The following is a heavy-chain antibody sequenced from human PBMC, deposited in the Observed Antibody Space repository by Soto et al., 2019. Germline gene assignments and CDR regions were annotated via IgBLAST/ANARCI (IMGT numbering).Heavy chain of an antibody. J-gene: IGHJ5*02. CDR3: ANLDPSIYDCWSGYYRNHNWFDP. Sequence: CLSLSCVASGSTVGSFSAGWVRPAPGKGLGWVASFSGIVGSTYYADSVKGRFTISRDNSKNTLYLQMNSLRAEDTAVYYCANLDPSIYDCWSGYYRNHNWFDPWGQGTLVTVSS. V-gene: IGHV3-23*01. D-gene: IGHD3-3*01. CDR1: GSTVGSFS. CDR2: FSGIVGST.